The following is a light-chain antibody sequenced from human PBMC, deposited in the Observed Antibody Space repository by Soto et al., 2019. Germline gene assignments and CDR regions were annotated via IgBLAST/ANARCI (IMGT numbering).Light chain of an antibody. CDR1: PSISSW. J-gene: IGKJ1*01. V-gene: IGKV1-5*01. CDR3: QHDSSYPWT. CDR2: DAS. Sequence: DIHMTQTPSTLSASVGDRVTIACRATPSISSWLAWYQQKPGKAPKLLIYDASNLESGVPSRFSGSGSGTEFTLTISSLQRDDFATYYCQHDSSYPWTFGQGTKV.